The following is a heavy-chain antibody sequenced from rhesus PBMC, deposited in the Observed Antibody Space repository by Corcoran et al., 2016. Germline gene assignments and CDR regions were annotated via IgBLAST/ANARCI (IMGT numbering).Heavy chain of an antibody. CDR1: GGSLSDNYY. D-gene: IGHD1-26*01. J-gene: IGHJ4*01. CDR3: ARGANWNYGY. V-gene: IGHV4S9*01. Sequence: QVQLQESGPGLVKPSETLSTTCAVPGGSLSDNYYGKWFRQPPGKGFEWVGNIYGSRGSSYHNPSLKSRVTISKDTSKNQFSLKLSSMTAADTAVYYCARGANWNYGYWGQGVLVTVSS. CDR2: IYGSRGSS.